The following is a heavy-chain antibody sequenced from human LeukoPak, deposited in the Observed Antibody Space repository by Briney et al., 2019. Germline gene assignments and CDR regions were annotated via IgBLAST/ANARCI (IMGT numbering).Heavy chain of an antibody. D-gene: IGHD1-26*01. CDR3: ARDNSVGDYAWWFDP. CDR2: INPSGSST. Sequence: GASVKASCKASGYAFTRHYMHWVRQAPVQGLEWMGLINPSGSSTIYAQKFQGRVTMTRDMSTSTDYMELSSLRSEDTAVYYCARDNSVGDYAWWFDPWGQGTLVTVSS. V-gene: IGHV1-46*01. J-gene: IGHJ5*02. CDR1: GYAFTRHY.